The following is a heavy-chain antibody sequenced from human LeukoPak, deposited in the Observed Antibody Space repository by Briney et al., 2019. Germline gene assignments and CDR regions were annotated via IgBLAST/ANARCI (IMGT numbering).Heavy chain of an antibody. CDR3: ARYYYDSSGYYSDG. CDR2: IYYSGST. D-gene: IGHD3-22*01. Sequence: SETLSLTCTVSGGSISSGGYYWSWIPQHPGKGLEWSGYIYYSGSTYYNPSLKSRVTISVDTSKNQFSLKLSSVTAADTAVYYCARYYYDSSGYYSDGWGQGTLVTVSS. V-gene: IGHV4-31*03. J-gene: IGHJ4*02. CDR1: GGSISSGGYY.